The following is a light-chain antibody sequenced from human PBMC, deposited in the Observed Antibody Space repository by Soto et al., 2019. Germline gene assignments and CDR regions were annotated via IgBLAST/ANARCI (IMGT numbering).Light chain of an antibody. V-gene: IGKV3-15*01. CDR2: GAS. Sequence: EIVMTQSPATLSVSPGERATLSCRASQSVSSNLAWYQQKPGQAPRLLIYGASTRATGIPARFSGSGSGTEFTLTISSLQSEDFAVYYCQQYGTWSTFGQGTKVEIK. CDR3: QQYGTWST. CDR1: QSVSSN. J-gene: IGKJ1*01.